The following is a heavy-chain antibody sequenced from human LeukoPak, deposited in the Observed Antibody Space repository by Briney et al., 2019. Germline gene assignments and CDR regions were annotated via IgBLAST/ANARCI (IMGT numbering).Heavy chain of an antibody. CDR3: AKVTYGSGTYGAFDY. D-gene: IGHD3-10*01. CDR2: SGSGDNT. J-gene: IGHJ4*02. CDR1: GFTFSNYN. Sequence: GGSLRLSCAASGFTFSNYNMHWVRQAPGKGLEWVSTSGSGDNTYYADSVKGRFTISRDNSKNTLYLQMNSLRAEDTAVYYCAKVTYGSGTYGAFDYWGQGTLVTVSS. V-gene: IGHV3-23*01.